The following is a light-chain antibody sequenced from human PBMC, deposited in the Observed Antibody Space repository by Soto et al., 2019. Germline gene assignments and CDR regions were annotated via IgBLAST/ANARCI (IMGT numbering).Light chain of an antibody. J-gene: IGKJ1*01. V-gene: IGKV2-28*01. CDR1: QSLLHSNGYNY. CDR2: LGS. CDR3: MQALQTPPT. Sequence: DIVMTQSPLSLPVTPGEPASISCRSSQSLLHSNGYNYLDWYLQKPGQSPQLLIYLGSNRASGVPDRFSGSGSGTDFTLTISRVEAEDVGVYYCMQALQTPPTFGHGTKVEIK.